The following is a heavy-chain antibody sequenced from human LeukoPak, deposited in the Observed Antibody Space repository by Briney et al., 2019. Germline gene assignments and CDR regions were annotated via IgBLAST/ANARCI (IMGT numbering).Heavy chain of an antibody. CDR2: INPSGGST. CDR1: GYTFTSYY. CDR3: ARDLGARELAWTDY. V-gene: IGHV1-46*01. J-gene: IGHJ4*02. Sequence: ASVTVSCKASGYTFTSYYMHWVRQAPGQGLEWMGLINPSGGSTSYAQKFQGRVTMTRDMSTSTVYMELSSLRSEDTAVYYCARDLGARELAWTDYWGQGTLVTVSS. D-gene: IGHD3-16*01.